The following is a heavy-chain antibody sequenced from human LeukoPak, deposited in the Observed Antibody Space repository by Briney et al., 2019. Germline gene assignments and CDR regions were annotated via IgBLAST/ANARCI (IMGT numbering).Heavy chain of an antibody. CDR1: GYTFTGYY. CDR3: AREVLHPAAMALDY. Sequence: ASEKVSCKASGYTFTGYYIHWVRQAPGQGLEWMGWINPNSGGTNYAQKFQGRVTMTRDTSISTAYMELSRLRSDDTAVYYCAREVLHPAAMALDYWGKGTLVTVSS. D-gene: IGHD2-2*01. V-gene: IGHV1-2*02. CDR2: INPNSGGT. J-gene: IGHJ4*02.